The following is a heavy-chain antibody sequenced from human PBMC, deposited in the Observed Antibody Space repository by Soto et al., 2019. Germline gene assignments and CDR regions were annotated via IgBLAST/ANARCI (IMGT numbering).Heavy chain of an antibody. CDR3: VEDDGGYPSTAPH. Sequence: EVQLLESGGGLVQPGGSLRLSCAASGITISNYPMSWVRQALGKGLDWVSGISGSGDRTYYADSAKGRFTISKDISRNSLSLQLDSLGVEDTAVYFCVEDDGGYPSTAPHWGQGTLVTVSS. CDR1: GITISNYP. J-gene: IGHJ4*02. V-gene: IGHV3-23*01. D-gene: IGHD3-22*01. CDR2: ISGSGDRT.